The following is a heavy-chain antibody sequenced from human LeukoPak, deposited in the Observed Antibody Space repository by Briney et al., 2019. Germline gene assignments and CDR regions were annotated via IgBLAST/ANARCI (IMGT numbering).Heavy chain of an antibody. CDR3: ARLAPVVLGRIPGYFDY. V-gene: IGHV4-59*08. J-gene: IGHJ4*02. D-gene: IGHD5-18*01. CDR1: GGSISSYY. Sequence: SETLSLTCTVSGGSISSYYWSWIRQPPGKGLEWIGYIYYSGSTNYNPSLKSRVTISVDTSKNQFSLKLSSVTAADTDVYYCARLAPVVLGRIPGYFDYWGQGTLVTVSS. CDR2: IYYSGST.